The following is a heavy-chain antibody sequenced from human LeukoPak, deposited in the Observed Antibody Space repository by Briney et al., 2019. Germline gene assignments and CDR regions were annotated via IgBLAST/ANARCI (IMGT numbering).Heavy chain of an antibody. CDR2: IYDSGST. D-gene: IGHD3-16*01. J-gene: IGHJ4*02. CDR3: ARLRDLYNVFDH. CDR1: GGSISSYN. Sequence: SETLSLTCTVSGGSISSYNWNWIRQPPGKGLEWIGNIYDSGSTNYNPSLQSRVAISLDASKNQFSLKLTSVTAADTAVYYCARLRDLYNVFDHWGQGTLVTISS. V-gene: IGHV4-59*08.